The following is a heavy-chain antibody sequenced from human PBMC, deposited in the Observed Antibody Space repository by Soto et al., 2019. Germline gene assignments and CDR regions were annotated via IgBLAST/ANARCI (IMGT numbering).Heavy chain of an antibody. D-gene: IGHD1-26*01. Sequence: SFPTLVNPTQTLTLTCTFSGFSLSTSGVGVGWIRQPPGKALEWLALIYWNDDKRYSPSLKSRLTITKDTSKNQVVLTMTNMDPVDTATYYCARGEWEPAGSWFDPWGQGTLVTVSS. V-gene: IGHV2-5*01. CDR3: ARGEWEPAGSWFDP. CDR1: GFSLSTSGVG. CDR2: IYWNDDK. J-gene: IGHJ5*02.